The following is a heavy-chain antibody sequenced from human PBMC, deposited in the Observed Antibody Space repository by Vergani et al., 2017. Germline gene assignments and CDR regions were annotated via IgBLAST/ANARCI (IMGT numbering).Heavy chain of an antibody. CDR1: GFTFSNSA. CDR2: ISGHGDRT. J-gene: IGHJ4*02. D-gene: IGHD5-24*01. CDR3: ARETRDTPSSLDY. Sequence: EVHLLESGGGQVEAGGSLRLSCVASGFTFSNSAMSWVRQTSGKGLEWVSAISGHGDRTYYADSVKGRFTISKDISKNTLYLQMNSLRGDDTAVYYCARETRDTPSSLDYWGQGTLVTVSS. V-gene: IGHV3-23*01.